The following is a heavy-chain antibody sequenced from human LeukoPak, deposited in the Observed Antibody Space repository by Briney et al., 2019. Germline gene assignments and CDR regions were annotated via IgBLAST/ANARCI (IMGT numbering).Heavy chain of an antibody. CDR3: AREGTGRAFDI. J-gene: IGHJ3*02. CDR2: IYSGGST. V-gene: IGHV3-66*01. CDR1: AFIFISYA. Sequence: RSCPAAAFIFISYALAWVRQPPARGGEGWVSVIYSGGSTYYANSVKGRFTISRDKSKNTLYLQMNSLRAEDTAVYYCAREGTGRAFDIWSQGTMVTVSS. D-gene: IGHD1-1*01.